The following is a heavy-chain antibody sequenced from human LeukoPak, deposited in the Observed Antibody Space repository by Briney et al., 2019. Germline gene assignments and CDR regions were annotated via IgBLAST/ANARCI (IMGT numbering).Heavy chain of an antibody. D-gene: IGHD6-6*01. Sequence: PGGSLRLSCAASGFTFSSYAMHWVRQAPGKGLEWVVVISYDGSNKYYADSVKGRFTVSRDNSKSKVYVQMSSLRAEDTAVYYCARSGPGAARRYFDLWGRGTLVTVSS. CDR3: ARSGPGAARRYFDL. CDR2: ISYDGSNK. J-gene: IGHJ2*01. V-gene: IGHV3-30-3*01. CDR1: GFTFSSYA.